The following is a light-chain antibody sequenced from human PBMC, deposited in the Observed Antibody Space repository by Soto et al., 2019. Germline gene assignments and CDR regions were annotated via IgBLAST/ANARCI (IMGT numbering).Light chain of an antibody. CDR1: QSVSSN. J-gene: IGKJ5*01. Sequence: EIVMTQSPATLSVSPGERATLSCRASQSVSSNLAWYQQKPGQAHRLLIYGASTRATGIPARFSGSGSGTEFTLTISSLQSEDFAVYYCQQYNNWITFGQGTRLEIK. CDR2: GAS. CDR3: QQYNNWIT. V-gene: IGKV3-15*01.